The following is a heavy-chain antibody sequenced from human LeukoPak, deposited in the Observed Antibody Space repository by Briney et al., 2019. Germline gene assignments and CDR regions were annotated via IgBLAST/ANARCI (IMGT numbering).Heavy chain of an antibody. CDR3: ARETNWGRYYFDY. V-gene: IGHV3-7*01. Sequence: GGSLRLSCAASGFTFSSYWMSWVRQAPGKGLEWVANIKQDGSEKYYVDSVKGRFTISRDNAKNSLYLQMNSLRAEDTAVYYCARETNWGRYYFDYWGQGTLVTVSS. J-gene: IGHJ4*02. CDR1: GFTFSSYW. CDR2: IKQDGSEK. D-gene: IGHD7-27*01.